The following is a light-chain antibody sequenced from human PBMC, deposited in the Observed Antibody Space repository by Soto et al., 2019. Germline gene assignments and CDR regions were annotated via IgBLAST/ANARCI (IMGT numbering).Light chain of an antibody. J-gene: IGLJ2*01. CDR3: SSYTGSSVV. CDR2: EVI. CDR1: SSDIGRYKY. V-gene: IGLV2-14*01. Sequence: QSALTQPASVSGSPGQSITISCTGTSSDIGRYKYVSWYQQHPGKAPKLMIYEVINRPSGVSNRFSGSKSGNTASLTISGLQAEDESDYYCSSYTGSSVVFGGGTKLTVL.